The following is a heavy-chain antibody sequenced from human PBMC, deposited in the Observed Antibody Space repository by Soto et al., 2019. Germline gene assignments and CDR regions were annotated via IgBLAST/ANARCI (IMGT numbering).Heavy chain of an antibody. CDR3: ARDRFSVRPYYGMDV. J-gene: IGHJ6*02. Sequence: SETLSLTCTVSGGSIGSGCYYWSWIRQHPGKGLEWIGYIYYSGSTYYNPSLKSRVTISVDTSKNKFSLKLRSVTAADTAVYYCARDRFSVRPYYGMDVLGQGTTVAVCS. CDR1: GGSIGSGCYY. CDR2: IYYSGST. V-gene: IGHV4-31*03. D-gene: IGHD6-6*01.